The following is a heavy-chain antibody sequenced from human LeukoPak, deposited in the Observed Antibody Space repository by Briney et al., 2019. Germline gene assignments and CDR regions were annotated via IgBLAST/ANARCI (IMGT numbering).Heavy chain of an antibody. CDR1: GFTFSSYA. CDR2: ISGSGGST. D-gene: IGHD3-22*01. V-gene: IGHV3-23*01. J-gene: IGHJ4*02. Sequence: SGGSLRLSCAASGFTFSSYAMSWVRQAPGKGLEWVSAISGSGGSTYYADSVKGRFTISRDNSKNTLYLQMNSLRAEDTAVYYCAKSITMIVVVISFDYWGQGTLVTVSS. CDR3: AKSITMIVVVISFDY.